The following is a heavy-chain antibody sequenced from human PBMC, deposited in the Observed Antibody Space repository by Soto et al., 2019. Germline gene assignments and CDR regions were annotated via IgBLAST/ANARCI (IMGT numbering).Heavy chain of an antibody. CDR3: AREVNWAFDY. V-gene: IGHV3-33*01. J-gene: IGHJ4*02. D-gene: IGHD1-1*01. CDR1: GFTFSSYG. CDR2: IWYDGSNK. Sequence: QVQLVESGGGVVQPGRSLRLSCAASGFTFSSYGMHWVRQAPGKGLEWVAVIWYDGSNKYYADSVKGRFTISRDNSKNTRYLQMNSLRAEDTAVYYCAREVNWAFDYWGQGTLVTVSS.